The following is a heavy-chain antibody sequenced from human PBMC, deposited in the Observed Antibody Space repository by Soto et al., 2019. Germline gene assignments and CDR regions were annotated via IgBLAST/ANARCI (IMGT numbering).Heavy chain of an antibody. CDR2: IDPSDSYT. J-gene: IGHJ5*02. CDR1: GYSFTSYW. V-gene: IGHV5-10-1*01. CDR3: ARHPYSSSSDWFDP. Sequence: PGESLKISFKGSGYSFTSYWISWVLQMPGKGLEWMGRIDPSDSYTNYSPSFQGHVTISADKSISTAYLQWSSLKASDTAMYYCARHPYSSSSDWFDPWGQGTLVTVSS. D-gene: IGHD6-13*01.